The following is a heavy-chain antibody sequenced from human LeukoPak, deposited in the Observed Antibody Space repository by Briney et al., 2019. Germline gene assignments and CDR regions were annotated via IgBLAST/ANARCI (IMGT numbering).Heavy chain of an antibody. CDR1: GYTFTGYY. J-gene: IGHJ3*02. Sequence: ASVKVSCKASGYTFTGYYMHWVRQAPGQGLEWMGWINPNSGGTNYAQKFQGWVTMTRDTSISTAYMELSRLRSDDTAVYYCARGGYCSSTSCPDAFDIWGQGTMVTVSS. V-gene: IGHV1-2*04. CDR2: INPNSGGT. D-gene: IGHD2-2*01. CDR3: ARGGYCSSTSCPDAFDI.